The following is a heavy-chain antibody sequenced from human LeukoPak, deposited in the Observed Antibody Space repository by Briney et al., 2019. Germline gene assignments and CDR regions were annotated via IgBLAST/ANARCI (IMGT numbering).Heavy chain of an antibody. CDR2: IYYSGST. V-gene: IGHV4-59*01. Sequence: PSETLSLTCTVSGGSISSYYWSWIRQPPGKGQDWIGYIYYSGSTNYNPSLKSRVTISVDTSKNQFSLKLSSVTAADTAVYYCARSLGGYYDSSGSDAFDIWGQGTMVTVSS. CDR1: GGSISSYY. D-gene: IGHD3-22*01. J-gene: IGHJ3*02. CDR3: ARSLGGYYDSSGSDAFDI.